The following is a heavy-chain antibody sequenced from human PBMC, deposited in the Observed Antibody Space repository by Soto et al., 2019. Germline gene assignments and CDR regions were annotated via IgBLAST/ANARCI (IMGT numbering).Heavy chain of an antibody. CDR2: ISGSGGST. V-gene: IGHV3-23*01. J-gene: IGHJ4*02. CDR3: AKVRTSRYCSGGSCLEYYFDY. CDR1: GFTFSSYA. Sequence: PCGSLRLSCAASGFTFSSYAMSWVRQAPGKGLEWVSAISGSGGSTYYADSVKGRFTISRDNSKNTLYLQMNSLRAEDTAVYYCAKVRTSRYCSGGSCLEYYFDYWGQGTLVTVSS. D-gene: IGHD2-15*01.